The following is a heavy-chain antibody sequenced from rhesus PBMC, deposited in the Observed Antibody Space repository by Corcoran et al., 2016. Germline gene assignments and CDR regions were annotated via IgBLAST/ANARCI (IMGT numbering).Heavy chain of an antibody. CDR1: GFTFRDYY. CDR2: ISSASSYR. Sequence: EVQLVESGGGLVQHGGSLRLSCAASGFTFRDYYMSWVCQAPGKGLEWVLSISSASSYRYYADAVQGRITIARDNANNSLSLQMNSLKTEDTAVYYCTRDGRGTVTTVYWGQGVLVTVSS. J-gene: IGHJ4*01. V-gene: IGHV3S16*01. D-gene: IGHD4-23*01. CDR3: TRDGRGTVTTVY.